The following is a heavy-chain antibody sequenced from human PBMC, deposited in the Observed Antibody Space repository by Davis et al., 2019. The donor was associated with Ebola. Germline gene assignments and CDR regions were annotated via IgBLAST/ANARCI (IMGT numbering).Heavy chain of an antibody. CDR2: ISYEGSSK. CDR3: ARGSGWYTEYYFDY. D-gene: IGHD6-19*01. CDR1: GFTFNSYA. Sequence: GESLKISCAASGFTFNSYAMYWVRQAPGQGLEWVTSISYEGSSKKYADSVKGRFTVSRDNSRNTLYLQMNSLRDVDTAVYYCARGSGWYTEYYFDYWGQGALVTVSP. J-gene: IGHJ4*02. V-gene: IGHV3-30-3*01.